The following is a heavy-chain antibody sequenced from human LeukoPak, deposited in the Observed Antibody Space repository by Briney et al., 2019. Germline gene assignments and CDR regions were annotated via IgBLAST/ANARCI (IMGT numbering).Heavy chain of an antibody. CDR1: GDSISSYY. Sequence: PSETLSLTCTVSGDSISSYYWSWIRQPPGKGLEWIGYIYYSGSTNYNPSLKSRVTISVDTSKNQFSLKLSSVTAADTAVYYCARSDYDTSKFDLWGRGTLVTVSS. CDR3: ARSDYDTSKFDL. D-gene: IGHD3-22*01. V-gene: IGHV4-59*01. J-gene: IGHJ2*01. CDR2: IYYSGST.